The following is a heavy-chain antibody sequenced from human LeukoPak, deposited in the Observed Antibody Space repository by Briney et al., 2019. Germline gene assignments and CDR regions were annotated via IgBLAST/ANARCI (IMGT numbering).Heavy chain of an antibody. CDR3: ARAMRGADYYGMDV. Sequence: SGTLSLTCAVSGGSISSSNWWSWVRQPPGKGLEWIGEIYHSGSTYYNPSLKSRVTMSVDTSKNQFSLKLRSVTAADTAVYYCARAMRGADYYGMDVWGQGTTVTVSS. CDR1: GGSISSSNW. D-gene: IGHD1-26*01. V-gene: IGHV4-4*02. J-gene: IGHJ6*02. CDR2: IYHSGST.